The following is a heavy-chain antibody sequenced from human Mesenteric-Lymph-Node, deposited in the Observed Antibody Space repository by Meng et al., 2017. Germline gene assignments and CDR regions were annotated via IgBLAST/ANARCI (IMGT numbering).Heavy chain of an antibody. CDR3: ARVLDNWNRVDY. CDR2: IYYSGST. CDR1: GGSVSSGSYY. D-gene: IGHD1-20*01. J-gene: IGHJ4*02. V-gene: IGHV4-61*01. Sequence: VQLHASGPGLVKPSGTLSLTCTVSGGSVSSGSYYWSWIRQPPGKGLEWIGYIYYSGSTNYNPSLKSRVTISVDTSKNQFSLKLSSVTAADTAVYYCARVLDNWNRVDYWGQGTLVTVSS.